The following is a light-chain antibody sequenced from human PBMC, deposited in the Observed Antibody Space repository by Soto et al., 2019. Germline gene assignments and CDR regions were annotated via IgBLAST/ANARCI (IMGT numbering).Light chain of an antibody. CDR2: EVS. J-gene: IGLJ1*01. CDR3: SSYAVTTIFV. V-gene: IGLV2-8*01. CDR1: SSYVGGYNY. Sequence: QSVPSHPLSASLSPGRSVTISSTGTSSYVGGYNYVSWYQQHPGKAPKVIIYEVSKRPSGVPDRFSGSKSGSTASLTVSGLQSEDEADYYCSSYAVTTIFVFGTGTKVTVL.